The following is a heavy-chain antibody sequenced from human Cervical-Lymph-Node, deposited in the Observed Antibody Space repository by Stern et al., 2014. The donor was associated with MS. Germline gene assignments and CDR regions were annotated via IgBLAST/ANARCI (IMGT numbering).Heavy chain of an antibody. CDR2: IYPGDSDT. CDR1: GYTFTTYW. D-gene: IGHD3-9*01. CDR3: ARRDVLTGFDVFDI. J-gene: IGHJ3*02. V-gene: IGHV5-51*03. Sequence: VQLVQSGAEVKKPGESLKISCKASGYTFTTYWIGWVRQMPGKGLEWVGIIYPGDSDTRYRPSFQGQFSISADNSISTAYLQWRSLKASDTAMYYCARRDVLTGFDVFDIWGRGTMVTVSS.